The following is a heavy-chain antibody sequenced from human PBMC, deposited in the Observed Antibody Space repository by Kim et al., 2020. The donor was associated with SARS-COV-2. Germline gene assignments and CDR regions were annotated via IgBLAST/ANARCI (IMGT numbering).Heavy chain of an antibody. CDR2: GST. J-gene: IGHJ4*02. CDR3: ASYLKYFDY. V-gene: IGHV4-31*02. Sequence: GSTYHNPSLKSRVTISVDTSKNQFSLKLGSVTAADTAVYYCASYLKYFDYWGQGTLVTVSS.